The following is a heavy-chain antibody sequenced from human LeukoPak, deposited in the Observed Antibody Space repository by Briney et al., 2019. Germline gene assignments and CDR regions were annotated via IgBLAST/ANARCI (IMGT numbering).Heavy chain of an antibody. J-gene: IGHJ6*02. V-gene: IGHV1-46*01. D-gene: IGHD2-2*01. CDR1: GYTFTSYY. CDR3: ARDWVCSSTSCPYYGMDV. Sequence: ASVKVSCKASGYTFTSYYMHWVRQAPGQGLEWMGIFNPSGGSTSYAQKFQGRVTMTRDTSTSTVYMELSSLRSEDTAVYYCARDWVCSSTSCPYYGMDVWGQGTTVTVS. CDR2: FNPSGGST.